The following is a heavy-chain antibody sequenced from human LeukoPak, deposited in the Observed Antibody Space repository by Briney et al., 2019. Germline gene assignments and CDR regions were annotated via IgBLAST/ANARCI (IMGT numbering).Heavy chain of an antibody. CDR2: VHFSGST. J-gene: IGHJ4*02. D-gene: IGHD3-22*01. Sequence: SETQCLTCAVFNASVTSHHWAWIRQPAGKGLEWVGRVHFSGSTNYNPFLRRRLALSLDKTKNELSLTLKSVSAADTAVYYCARDDSSRDDSGGYYYWGRGCLATVSS. CDR1: NASVTSHH. V-gene: IGHV4-4*07. CDR3: ARDDSSRDDSGGYYY.